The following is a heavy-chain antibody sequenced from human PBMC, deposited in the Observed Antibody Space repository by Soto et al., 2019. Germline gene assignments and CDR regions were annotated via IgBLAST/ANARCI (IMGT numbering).Heavy chain of an antibody. D-gene: IGHD1-26*01. CDR1: GFTFSSNY. V-gene: IGHV3-30*18. J-gene: IGHJ5*02. CDR3: AKDEGRSGSYYWFDP. Sequence: GGSLRLSCAASGFTFSSNYISWVRQAPGKGLEWVAVISYDGSNKYYADSVKGRFTISRDNSKNTLYLQMNSLRAEDTAVYYCAKDEGRSGSYYWFDPWGQGTLVTVSS. CDR2: ISYDGSNK.